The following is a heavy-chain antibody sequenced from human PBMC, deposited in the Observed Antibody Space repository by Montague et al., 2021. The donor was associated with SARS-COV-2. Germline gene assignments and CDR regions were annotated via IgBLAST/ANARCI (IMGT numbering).Heavy chain of an antibody. CDR3: VRHPHDDDLNGPPDF. V-gene: IGHV4-59*08. CDR1: GVSVTDYY. J-gene: IGHJ4*02. Sequence: SETLSLTCTVSGVSVTDYYWSWIRQPPGKGLEWVGYVLYNKGTNFNPSLKSRVAISVDTSKNQFSLRLTSVTAADTAFYYCVRHPHDDDLNGPPDFWDQGTLVTVSS. D-gene: IGHD3-9*01. CDR2: VLYNKGT.